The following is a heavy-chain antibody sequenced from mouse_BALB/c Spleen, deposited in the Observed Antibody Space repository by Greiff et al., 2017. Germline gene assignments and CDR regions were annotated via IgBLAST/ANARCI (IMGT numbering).Heavy chain of an antibody. CDR1: GYTFTSYW. V-gene: IGHV1S81*02. D-gene: IGHD4-1*01. CDR2: INPSNGRT. J-gene: IGHJ4*01. CDR3: ARWEDFPSMDY. Sequence: QVQLQQPGAELVKPGASVKLSCKASGYTFTSYWMHWVKQRPGQGLEWIGEINPSNGRTNYNEKFKSKATLTVDKSSSTAYMQLSSLTSEDSAVYYCARWEDFPSMDYWGQGTSVTVSS.